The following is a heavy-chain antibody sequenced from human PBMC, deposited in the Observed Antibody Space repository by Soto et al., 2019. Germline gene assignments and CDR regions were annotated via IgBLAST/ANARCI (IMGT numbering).Heavy chain of an antibody. CDR2: IYHSGST. CDR1: SGSISSSNW. J-gene: IGHJ6*03. CDR3: ARSDYYGSGEYYYYYMDV. Sequence: QVQLQESGPGLVKPSGTLSLTCAVSSGSISSSNWWSWVRQPPGKGLEWIGEIYHSGSTNYNPSLKSQVTISVDKSKNQCSLKLSSVTAADTAVYYCARSDYYGSGEYYYYYMDVWGKGTTVTVSS. V-gene: IGHV4-4*02. D-gene: IGHD3-10*01.